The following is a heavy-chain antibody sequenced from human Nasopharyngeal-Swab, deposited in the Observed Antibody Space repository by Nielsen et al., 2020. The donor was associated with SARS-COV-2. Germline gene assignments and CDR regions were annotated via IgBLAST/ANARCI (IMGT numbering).Heavy chain of an antibody. Sequence: GSLRLSCAVDGWSFSGYYWSWIRQPPGKGLEWIGEINHSGGTRYNPSLKSIVIISVDTSKNQLSLKWTSLTAADTAMYYCARGQDGAAAALWGQGTLVTVSS. CDR3: ARGQDGAAAAL. V-gene: IGHV4-34*01. J-gene: IGHJ4*02. CDR1: GWSFSGYY. D-gene: IGHD6-13*01. CDR2: INHSGGT.